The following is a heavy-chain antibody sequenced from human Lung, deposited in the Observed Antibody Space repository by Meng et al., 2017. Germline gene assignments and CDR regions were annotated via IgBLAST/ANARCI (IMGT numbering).Heavy chain of an antibody. V-gene: IGHV4-34*02. Sequence: QLQLQQWGAGRLKPSETLSLTCAVYGGSFSGYYWSWIRQPPGKGLEWIGEIIDSGSTNYNPSLKSRVTISVDTSKNQFSLRVTSVTAADRAVYYCVRRTYSSGWYFDYWGQGTLVTVSS. CDR2: IIDSGST. CDR3: VRRTYSSGWYFDY. D-gene: IGHD6-19*01. CDR1: GGSFSGYY. J-gene: IGHJ4*02.